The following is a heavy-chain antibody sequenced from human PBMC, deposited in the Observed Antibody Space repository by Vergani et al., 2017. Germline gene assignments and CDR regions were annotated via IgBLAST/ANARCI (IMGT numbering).Heavy chain of an antibody. CDR1: GGSISSSN. D-gene: IGHD1-20*01. CDR3: AKDLETITGTEAPSFDP. CDR2: ISGSGGST. V-gene: IGHV3-23*01. Sequence: VQLQESGPGLVKPSGTLSLTCAVSGGSISSSNWWSWVRQPPGKGLEWVSAISGSGGSTYYADSVKGRFTISRDNSKNTLYLQMNSLRAEDTAVYYCAKDLETITGTEAPSFDPWGQGTLVTVSS. J-gene: IGHJ5*02.